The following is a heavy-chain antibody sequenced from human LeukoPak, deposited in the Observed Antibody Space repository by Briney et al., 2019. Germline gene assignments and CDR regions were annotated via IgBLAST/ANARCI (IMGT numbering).Heavy chain of an antibody. CDR3: ASGSGSYRTPYYYMDV. Sequence: GGSLRLSCAASGFTVSSNYMSWVRQAPGKGLEWVSVIYSGGSTYYADSVKGRFTISRDNSKNTLYLQMNSLRAEDTAVYYCASGSGSYRTPYYYMDVWGTGTTVAVSS. CDR2: IYSGGST. J-gene: IGHJ6*03. D-gene: IGHD3-10*01. V-gene: IGHV3-53*01. CDR1: GFTVSSNY.